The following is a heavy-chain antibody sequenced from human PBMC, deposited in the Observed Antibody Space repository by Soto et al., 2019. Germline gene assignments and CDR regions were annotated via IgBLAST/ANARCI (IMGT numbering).Heavy chain of an antibody. Sequence: ASVKVSCKASGYTFTGYYMHWVRQAPGQGLEWMGGINPNSGGTNYAQKFQGRVTITRDTSTSTAYMELSSLRSEDTAVYYCARDSAVVDAFDIWGQGTMVTVSS. CDR2: INPNSGGT. J-gene: IGHJ3*02. D-gene: IGHD2-21*01. CDR1: GYTFTGYY. CDR3: ARDSAVVDAFDI. V-gene: IGHV1-2*02.